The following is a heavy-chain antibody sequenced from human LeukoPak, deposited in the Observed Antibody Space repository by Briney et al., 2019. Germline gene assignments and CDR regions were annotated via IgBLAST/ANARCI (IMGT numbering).Heavy chain of an antibody. D-gene: IGHD6-13*01. CDR1: GFTFSSYG. CDR3: AKVGGGGSSWFDY. V-gene: IGHV3-30*18. CDR2: ISYDGSNK. Sequence: PGGSLRLSCAASGFTFSSYGMHWVRQAPGKGLEWVAVISYDGSNKYYADSVKGRFTISRDNSKNTLYLQMNSLRAEDTAVYYCAKVGGGGSSWFDYWGQGTLVTVSS. J-gene: IGHJ4*02.